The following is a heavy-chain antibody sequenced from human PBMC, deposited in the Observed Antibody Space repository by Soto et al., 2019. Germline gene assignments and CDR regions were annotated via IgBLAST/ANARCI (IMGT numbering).Heavy chain of an antibody. Sequence: QLQLQESGPGLVKPSETLSLTCTVSGGSISSSSYYWGWIRQPPGKGLEWIGSIYYSGSTYYNPSLKSRVTISVDTSKNQFSLKLSSVTAADTAVYYCTRRVDYLWGSGIDYWGQGTLVTVSS. V-gene: IGHV4-39*01. CDR1: GGSISSSSYY. J-gene: IGHJ4*02. CDR2: IYYSGST. D-gene: IGHD3-16*01. CDR3: TRRVDYLWGSGIDY.